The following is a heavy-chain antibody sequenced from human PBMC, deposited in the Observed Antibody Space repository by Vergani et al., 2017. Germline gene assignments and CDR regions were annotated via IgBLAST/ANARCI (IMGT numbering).Heavy chain of an antibody. D-gene: IGHD5-18*01. J-gene: IGHJ5*02. Sequence: EVQLVESGGGLIQPGGSLRLSCAASGFTVSSNYMSWVRQAPGKGLEWVSVIYSGGSTYYADSVKGRFTISRDNSKNTLYLQMNSLRAEDTAVYYCARAGGYSYGLRWFDPWGQGTLVTVSS. V-gene: IGHV3-53*01. CDR3: ARAGGYSYGLRWFDP. CDR2: IYSGGST. CDR1: GFTVSSNY.